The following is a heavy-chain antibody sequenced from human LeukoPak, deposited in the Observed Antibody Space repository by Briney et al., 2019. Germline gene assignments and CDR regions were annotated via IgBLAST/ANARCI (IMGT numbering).Heavy chain of an antibody. CDR2: IYHSGST. J-gene: IGHJ4*02. Sequence: SETLSLTCSVSGGSMSSYYWSWIRQSPGKGLEWIGYIYHSGSTDYNSSLKSRVTISEDTSKNQFSLRLSSVNAADTAVYYCARDILATSIAAPYYWGQGTLVTVSS. V-gene: IGHV4-59*12. CDR1: GGSMSSYY. D-gene: IGHD6-13*01. CDR3: ARDILATSIAAPYY.